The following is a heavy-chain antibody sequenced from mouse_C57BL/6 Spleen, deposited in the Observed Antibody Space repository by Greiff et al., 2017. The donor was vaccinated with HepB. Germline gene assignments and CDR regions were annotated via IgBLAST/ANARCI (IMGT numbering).Heavy chain of an antibody. J-gene: IGHJ2*01. V-gene: IGHV14-2*01. D-gene: IGHD1-1*01. CDR2: IDPEDGET. Sequence: EGQRKQEGAERVKRGEEGKGKGKEAGGDINDDERNWVKKRTEQGLEWIGRIDPEDGETKYAPKFQGKATITADTSSNTAYLQLSSLTSEDTAVYYCARGPYDFDYWGQGTTLTVSS. CDR3: ARGPYDFDY. CDR1: GGDINDDE.